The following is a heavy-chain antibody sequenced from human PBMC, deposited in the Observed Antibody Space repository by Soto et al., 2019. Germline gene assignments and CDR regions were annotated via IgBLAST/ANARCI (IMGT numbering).Heavy chain of an antibody. V-gene: IGHV3-30*02. CDR3: AKLGDWNDEDY. CDR2: IWYDGSNK. CDR1: GFTFSSYG. J-gene: IGHJ4*02. D-gene: IGHD1-1*01. Sequence: GGSLRLSCAASGFTFSSYGMHWVRQAPGKGLEWVAVIWYDGSNKYYADSVKGRFTIFRDNSKNTLYLQMNSLRAEDTAVYYCAKLGDWNDEDYWGQGTLVTVSS.